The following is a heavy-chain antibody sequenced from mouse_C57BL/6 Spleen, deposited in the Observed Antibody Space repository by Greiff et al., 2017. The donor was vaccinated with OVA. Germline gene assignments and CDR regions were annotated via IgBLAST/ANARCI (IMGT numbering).Heavy chain of an antibody. CDR3: ARGGYDYLFDY. J-gene: IGHJ2*01. V-gene: IGHV1-76*01. CDR1: GYTFTDYY. D-gene: IGHD2-4*01. Sequence: QVQLQQSGAELVRPGASVKLSCKASGYTFTDYYINWVKQRPGQGLEWIARIYPGSGNTYYNEKFKGKATLTAEKSSSTAYMQLSSLTSEDSAVYFCARGGYDYLFDYWGQGTTLTVSS. CDR2: IYPGSGNT.